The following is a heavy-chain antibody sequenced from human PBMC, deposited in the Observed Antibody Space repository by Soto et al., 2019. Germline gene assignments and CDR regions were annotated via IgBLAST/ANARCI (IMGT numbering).Heavy chain of an antibody. CDR2: ILGSGGT. D-gene: IGHD4-17*01. J-gene: IGHJ5*02. CDR3: AKDAVYGDGFWLPES. CDR1: GFSFSKYA. Sequence: EVQLSESGGGLVQPGGSLRLSCAASGFSFSKYAMMWVRQAPGKGLEWVAGILGSGGTYHADSGKGRFTISKDNSLSTLYLLMDFLRADDTAVYYCAKDAVYGDGFWLPESWGQGTLVIVSS. V-gene: IGHV3-23*01.